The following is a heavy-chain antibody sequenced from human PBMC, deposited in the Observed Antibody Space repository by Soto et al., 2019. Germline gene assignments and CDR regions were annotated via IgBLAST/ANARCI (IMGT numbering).Heavy chain of an antibody. Sequence: GGALRLSFAAPWFTFSSYSFHRGRQAPGQGLEWVAVISYDGSNKYYADSVKGRFTISRDNSKNTLYLQMNSLRAEDTAVYYCVRGDGDYHDGNGYLGRHWGQGTLVTVSS. CDR2: ISYDGSNK. V-gene: IGHV3-30-3*01. CDR3: VRGDGDYHDGNGYLGRH. D-gene: IGHD3-22*01. J-gene: IGHJ4*02. CDR1: WFTFSSYS.